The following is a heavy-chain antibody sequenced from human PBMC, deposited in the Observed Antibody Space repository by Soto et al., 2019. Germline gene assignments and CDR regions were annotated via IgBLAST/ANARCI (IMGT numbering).Heavy chain of an antibody. CDR3: ARGLVIRPYYYRGMDV. J-gene: IGHJ6*02. CDR1: GGSISSGDYF. Sequence: QVQLQESGPGLVKPSQTLSLTCTVSGGSISSGDYFWSWIRQSPGKGLEWIGYISSIGGTYYNPSLKSRVSVSRDTSKNQFSLKLSSVTTTDTAVYYCARGLVIRPYYYRGMDVWGQGTTVTVSS. CDR2: ISSIGGT. V-gene: IGHV4-30-4*01. D-gene: IGHD3-9*01.